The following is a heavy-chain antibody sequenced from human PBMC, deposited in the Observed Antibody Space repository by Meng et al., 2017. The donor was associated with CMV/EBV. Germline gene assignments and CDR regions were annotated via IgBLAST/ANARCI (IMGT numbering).Heavy chain of an antibody. J-gene: IGHJ4*02. CDR2: IRSKANSYAT. V-gene: IGHV3-73*01. Sequence: CEASGLTFSGSAMHWVRQASGKGLEWVGRIRSKANSYATAYAASVKGRFTISRDDPKNTAYLQMNSLKTEDTAVYYCTRQRSRVFDYWGQGTLVTVSS. CDR1: GLTFSGSA. D-gene: IGHD3-3*01. CDR3: TRQRSRVFDY.